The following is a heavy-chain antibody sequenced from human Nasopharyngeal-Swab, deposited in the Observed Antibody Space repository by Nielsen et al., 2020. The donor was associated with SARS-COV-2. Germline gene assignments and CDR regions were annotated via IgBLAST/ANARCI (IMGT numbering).Heavy chain of an antibody. J-gene: IGHJ4*02. Sequence: GESLKISCAASGFTFSSYAMSWVRQAPGGGLEWVSAISGSGGGTYYADSVKGRFTISRDNSKNTLYLQMNSLRAEDTAVYYCAKSASLLQYLTFDYWGQGTLVTVSS. CDR1: GFTFSSYA. CDR3: AKSASLLQYLTFDY. V-gene: IGHV3-23*01. CDR2: ISGSGGGT. D-gene: IGHD4-11*01.